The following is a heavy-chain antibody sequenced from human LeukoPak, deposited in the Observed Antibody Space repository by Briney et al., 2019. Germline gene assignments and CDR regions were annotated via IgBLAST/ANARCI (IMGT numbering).Heavy chain of an antibody. V-gene: IGHV4-39*01. J-gene: IGHJ4*02. CDR1: GGSISSSSYY. D-gene: IGHD6-19*01. CDR3: ARGSGWYNTGDYFDC. Sequence: PSETLSLTCTVSGGSISSSSYYWGWTRQPPGKGLEWIGSIYYSGSTYYNPSLKSRVTISVDTSKNQFSLKLSSVTAADTAVYYCARGSGWYNTGDYFDCWGQGTLVTVSS. CDR2: IYYSGST.